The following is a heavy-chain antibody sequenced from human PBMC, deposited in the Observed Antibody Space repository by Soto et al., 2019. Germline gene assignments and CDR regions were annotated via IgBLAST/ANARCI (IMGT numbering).Heavy chain of an antibody. D-gene: IGHD5-12*01. Sequence: QVQLVQSGAEVKKPGSSVKVSCKASGGTFSSYAISWVRQAPGQGLEWMGGIIPIFGTANYAQKFQGRATITAADSTSTAYMALRRLRSEAPAVYYCARVGGWLKTPWFDSWGQGTLVTVSS. J-gene: IGHJ5*01. CDR2: IIPIFGTA. V-gene: IGHV1-69*12. CDR3: ARVGGWLKTPWFDS. CDR1: GGTFSSYA.